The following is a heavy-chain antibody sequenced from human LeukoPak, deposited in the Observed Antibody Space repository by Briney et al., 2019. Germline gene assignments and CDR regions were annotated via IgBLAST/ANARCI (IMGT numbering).Heavy chain of an antibody. V-gene: IGHV3-23*01. Sequence: GGSLRLSCAASGFTFRSYAMSWVRQAPGKGLEWVSAISGSGGDTFYADSVKGRFTISRDNSKNTLYLQMNNLRAEETAVYYCAKQGVEPGAVKYFDHWGQGTLVTVSS. D-gene: IGHD2-2*01. CDR3: AKQGVEPGAVKYFDH. CDR1: GFTFRSYA. CDR2: ISGSGGDT. J-gene: IGHJ4*02.